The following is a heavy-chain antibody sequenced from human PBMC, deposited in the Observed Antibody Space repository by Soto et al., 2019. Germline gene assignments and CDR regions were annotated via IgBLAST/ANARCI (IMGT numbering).Heavy chain of an antibody. CDR2: ISGSGGST. CDR1: GCTFSSNA. CDR3: AKRAYGDSYNWFDP. D-gene: IGHD4-17*01. J-gene: IGHJ5*02. Sequence: QSGWSLRLSCAASGCTFSSNAMSWVRQAPGKGLEWVSAISGSGGSTYYADSVKGRFTISRDNSKNTLYLQMNSLRAEDTAVYYCAKRAYGDSYNWFDPWGQGTLVTVSS. V-gene: IGHV3-23*01.